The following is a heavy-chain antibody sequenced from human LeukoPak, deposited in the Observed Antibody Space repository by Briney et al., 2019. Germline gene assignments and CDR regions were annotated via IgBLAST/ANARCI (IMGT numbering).Heavy chain of an antibody. CDR3: ATSTVAKYDY. CDR2: ISGSGDST. Sequence: GGSLRLSCAASGFTFSSYAMSWVRQAPGKGLEWVSAISGSGDSTFNSDSVKGRFTISRDNSKNTLYLQMNSLRAEDTALYYCATSTVAKYDYWGQGTLVAVSS. D-gene: IGHD4-11*01. CDR1: GFTFSSYA. V-gene: IGHV3-23*01. J-gene: IGHJ4*02.